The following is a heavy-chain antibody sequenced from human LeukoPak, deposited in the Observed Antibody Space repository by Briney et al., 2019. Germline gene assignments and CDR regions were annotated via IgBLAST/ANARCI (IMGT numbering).Heavy chain of an antibody. CDR3: ARDKNWKPDY. Sequence: GASVNVSCKASGYIFTTYGFSWVRQAPGQGLEWMGWISAYNGNTNYAQRLQGRVTMTTDTSTSTVYMELRSLRSDDTAVYYCARDKNWKPDYWGQGTLVTVSS. CDR2: ISAYNGNT. V-gene: IGHV1-18*01. J-gene: IGHJ4*02. D-gene: IGHD1-1*01. CDR1: GYIFTTYG.